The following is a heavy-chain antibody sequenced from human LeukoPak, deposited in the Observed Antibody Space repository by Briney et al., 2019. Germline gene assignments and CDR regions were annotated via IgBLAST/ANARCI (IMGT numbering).Heavy chain of an antibody. J-gene: IGHJ3*02. V-gene: IGHV1-69*05. CDR3: ARSGYYDSSEYAFDI. D-gene: IGHD3-22*01. CDR1: GGTFSSYA. Sequence: ASVKVSCKASGGTFSSYAISWVRQAPGQGLEWMGGIIPIFGTANYAQKFQGRVTITTDESTSTAYMELSSLRSEDTAVYYCARSGYYDSSEYAFDIWGQGTMVTVSS. CDR2: IIPIFGTA.